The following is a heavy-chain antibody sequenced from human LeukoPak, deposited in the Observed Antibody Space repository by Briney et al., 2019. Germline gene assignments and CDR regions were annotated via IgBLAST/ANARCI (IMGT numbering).Heavy chain of an antibody. CDR1: GGSISSSSYY. J-gene: IGHJ5*02. CDR3: ARWLSQGDWFDP. Sequence: KPSETLSLTCTVSGGSISSSSYYWGWIRQPPGKGLEWIGSIYYSGSTYYNPSLKSRVTISVDTFKNQFSLKLSSVTAADTAVYYGARWLSQGDWFDPWGHGTLVTVSS. V-gene: IGHV4-39*01. CDR2: IYYSGST. D-gene: IGHD6-19*01.